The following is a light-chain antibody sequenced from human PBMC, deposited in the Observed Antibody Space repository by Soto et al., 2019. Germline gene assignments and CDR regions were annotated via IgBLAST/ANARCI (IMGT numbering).Light chain of an antibody. CDR3: SSYTSISTLYV. J-gene: IGLJ1*01. CDR1: NSDVGGYNY. CDR2: EVS. Sequence: QSALPQPASVSGSPGQSITISCTGTNSDVGGYNYVSWYQQHPGKAPDLMIYEVSHRPSGVSNRFSGSKSDNTASLTISGLQAEDEADYYCSSYTSISTLYVFGTGTKVTVL. V-gene: IGLV2-14*01.